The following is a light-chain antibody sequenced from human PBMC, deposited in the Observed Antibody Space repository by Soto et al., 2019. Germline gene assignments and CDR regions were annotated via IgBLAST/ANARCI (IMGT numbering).Light chain of an antibody. CDR2: GAS. Sequence: EIVLTQSPGTLSLSPGERATLSCRASQSVSSSYLAWYQQKPGQAPRLLIYGASSRATGIPDRFSGSGSGTDFTLNISRLEPEDFAVYYCQQYGSSPRLTFGGGTNVEIK. CDR3: QQYGSSPRLT. CDR1: QSVSSSY. J-gene: IGKJ4*01. V-gene: IGKV3-20*01.